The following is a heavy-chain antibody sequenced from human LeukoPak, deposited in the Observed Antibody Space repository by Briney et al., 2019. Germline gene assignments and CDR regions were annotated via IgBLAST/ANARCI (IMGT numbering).Heavy chain of an antibody. J-gene: IGHJ4*02. CDR2: INHSGST. Sequence: SETLSLTCAVYGGSFSGYYWSWIRQPPGKGLEWIGEINHSGSTNYNPSLKSRVTISVDTSKNQFSLKLSSVTAADTAVYYCARVPDTTLIDYWGQGTLVTVSS. V-gene: IGHV4-34*01. CDR3: ARVPDTTLIDY. CDR1: GGSFSGYY. D-gene: IGHD1-26*01.